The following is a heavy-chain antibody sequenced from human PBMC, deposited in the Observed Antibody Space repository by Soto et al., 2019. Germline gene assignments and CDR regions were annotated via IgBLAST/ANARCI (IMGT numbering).Heavy chain of an antibody. V-gene: IGHV1-69*13. Sequence: VASVKVSCKASGGTFSSYAISWVRQAPGQGLEWMGGIIPIFGTANYAQKFQGRVTITADESTSTAYMELSSLGSEDTAVYYCASPDRALGEVREVAGPTADYYYGMDVWGQGTTVTVSS. D-gene: IGHD6-19*01. CDR3: ASPDRALGEVREVAGPTADYYYGMDV. CDR1: GGTFSSYA. J-gene: IGHJ6*02. CDR2: IIPIFGTA.